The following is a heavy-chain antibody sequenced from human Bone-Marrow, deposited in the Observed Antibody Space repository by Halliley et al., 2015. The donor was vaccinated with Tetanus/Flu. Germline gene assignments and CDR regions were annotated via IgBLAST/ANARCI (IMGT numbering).Heavy chain of an antibody. CDR3: ARDFFDSTGYIDY. V-gene: IGHV4-61*01. D-gene: IGHD3-22*01. J-gene: IGHJ4*02. CDR1: GGSVSSGTYY. CDR2: IYYSGST. Sequence: GLVKPSETLSLTCTVSGGSVSSGTYYWSWIRQPPGKGLEWIGGIYYSGSTNYNPSLKSRLTISLDTSRNQFSLRLSSVTAADTAVYYCARDFFDSTGYIDYWGQGTLVTVSS.